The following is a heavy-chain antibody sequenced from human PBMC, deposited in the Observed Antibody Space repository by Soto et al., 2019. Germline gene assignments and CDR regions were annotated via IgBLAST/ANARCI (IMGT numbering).Heavy chain of an antibody. J-gene: IGHJ4*02. V-gene: IGHV1-3*01. CDR2: INAGNGNT. D-gene: IGHD6-19*01. CDR1: GYTFTSYA. CDR3: ARDTYSSTGPGSSFDY. Sequence: ASVKVSXKASGYTFTSYAMHWVRQAPGQRLEWMGWINAGNGNTKYSQKFQGRVTITRDTSASTAYMELSSLRSEDTAVYYCARDTYSSTGPGSSFDYWGQGTLVTVSS.